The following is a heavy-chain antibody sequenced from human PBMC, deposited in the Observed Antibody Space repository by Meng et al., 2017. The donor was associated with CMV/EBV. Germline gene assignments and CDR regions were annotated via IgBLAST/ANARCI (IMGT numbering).Heavy chain of an antibody. J-gene: IGHJ6*02. D-gene: IGHD3-3*01. Sequence: GGSLRLSCAASGFTVSSNYMSWVRQAPGKGLEWVSVIYSGGSTYYADSVKGRFTISRDNSKNTLYLQMNSLRAEDTAAYYCARVSYDFWSAVRGYYYYGMDVWGQGTTVTVSS. CDR1: GFTVSSNY. V-gene: IGHV3-53*01. CDR2: IYSGGST. CDR3: ARVSYDFWSAVRGYYYYGMDV.